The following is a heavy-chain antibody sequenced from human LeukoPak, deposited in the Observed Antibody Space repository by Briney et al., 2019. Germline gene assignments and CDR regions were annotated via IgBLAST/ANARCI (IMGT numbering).Heavy chain of an antibody. D-gene: IGHD2-2*01. Sequence: PSETLSLTCTVSGGSISSSSYYWGWLRQPPGKGLEWIGSIYYSGSTYYNPSLKSRVTISVDTSKNQFSLKLSSVAAADTAVYYCARSDQLLRTVDYWGQGTLVTVSS. CDR3: ARSDQLLRTVDY. CDR1: GGSISSSSYY. CDR2: IYYSGST. V-gene: IGHV4-39*01. J-gene: IGHJ4*02.